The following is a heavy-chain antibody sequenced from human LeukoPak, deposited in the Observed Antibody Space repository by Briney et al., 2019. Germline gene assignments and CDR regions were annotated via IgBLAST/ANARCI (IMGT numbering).Heavy chain of an antibody. CDR3: ARGSGQPRCSGGSCTTVYYFDY. D-gene: IGHD2-15*01. Sequence: GGSLRLSCAASRFTFTRHDMHWVRQAPGKGLEWVSVIYSGRSTYYADSLEGRFTISRDNSENTLYLHMDSLRAEDTAVYYCARGSGQPRCSGGSCTTVYYFDYWGQGTLVTVSS. CDR2: IYSGRST. CDR1: RFTFTRHD. V-gene: IGHV3-53*01. J-gene: IGHJ4*02.